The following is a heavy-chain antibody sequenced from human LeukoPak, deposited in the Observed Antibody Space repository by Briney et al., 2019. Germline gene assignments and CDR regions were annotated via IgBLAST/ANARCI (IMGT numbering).Heavy chain of an antibody. Sequence: GGSLRLSCAASGSTFSSYAMSWVRQAPGKGLEWVSVISADSATTFYADSVKGRFTISRDNAKNTVFLQMSSLRAEDTALYYCARKSASGNYPLDYWGQGTLVTVSS. V-gene: IGHV3-23*01. CDR3: ARKSASGNYPLDY. CDR1: GSTFSSYA. CDR2: ISADSATT. J-gene: IGHJ4*02. D-gene: IGHD3-10*01.